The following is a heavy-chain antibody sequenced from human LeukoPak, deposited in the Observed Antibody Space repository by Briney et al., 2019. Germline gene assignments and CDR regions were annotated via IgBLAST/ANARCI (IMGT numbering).Heavy chain of an antibody. CDR2: IYYSGST. CDR1: GGSISSYY. J-gene: IGHJ3*02. V-gene: IGHV4-59*01. CDR3: ARDRRWMVRDHGAFDI. Sequence: SETLSLTCTVSGGSISSYYWSWIRQPPGKGLEWIGYIYYSGSTNYNPSLKSRVTISVDTSKNQFSLKLSSVTAADTAVYYCARDRRWMVRDHGAFDICGQGTMVTVSS. D-gene: IGHD3-10*01.